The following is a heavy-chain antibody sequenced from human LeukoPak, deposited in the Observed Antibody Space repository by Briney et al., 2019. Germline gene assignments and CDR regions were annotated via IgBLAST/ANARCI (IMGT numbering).Heavy chain of an antibody. Sequence: PSEILSLTCEVSGYSICSGYYWGWIRQPPGKGLEWIGSMYHSGSTYYNPSLQSRVTLSADTSNNQFSLRLASVTAADTAVYYCVRLAQCVGSSCFAVHFWGQGTLVHVS. V-gene: IGHV4-38-2*01. CDR3: VRLAQCVGSSCFAVHF. J-gene: IGHJ4*02. CDR1: GYSICSGYY. CDR2: MYHSGST. D-gene: IGHD2-2*01.